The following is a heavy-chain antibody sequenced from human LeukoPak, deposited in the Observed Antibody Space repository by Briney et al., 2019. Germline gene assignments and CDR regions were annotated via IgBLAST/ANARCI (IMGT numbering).Heavy chain of an antibody. J-gene: IGHJ4*02. Sequence: GGSLRLSCVVSGFTFDNYAMSWVRQPPGMGLEWVSSISYSGGDTYSADSVKGRFIISRDSSQNTLYLQMDSLRAEDTAVYYCAKLDRTATYFDSWGQGTLVTVSS. D-gene: IGHD2-21*02. CDR2: ISYSGGDT. CDR3: AKLDRTATYFDS. V-gene: IGHV3-23*01. CDR1: GFTFDNYA.